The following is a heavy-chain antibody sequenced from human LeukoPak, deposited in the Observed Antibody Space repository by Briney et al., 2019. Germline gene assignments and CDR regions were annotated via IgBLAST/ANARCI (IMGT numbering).Heavy chain of an antibody. J-gene: IGHJ4*02. Sequence: GGSLRLSCAASGFTFSSYAMSWVRQAPGKGLEWVSAISGSGGSTYYADSVKGRFTISRDNSKDTLYLQMNSLRAEDTAVYYCAKAAAGSSGYSRFDYWGQGTLVTVSS. CDR3: AKAAAGSSGYSRFDY. V-gene: IGHV3-23*01. D-gene: IGHD3-22*01. CDR2: ISGSGGST. CDR1: GFTFSSYA.